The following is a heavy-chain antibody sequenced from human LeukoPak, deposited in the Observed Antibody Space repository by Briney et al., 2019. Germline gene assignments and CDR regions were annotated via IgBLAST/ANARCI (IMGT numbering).Heavy chain of an antibody. CDR2: IYTSGST. D-gene: IGHD1-26*01. CDR3: ASTTRHADWFDP. Sequence: SETLSLTCTVSGGSISSYYWSWIRQPAGKGLEWIGRIYTSGSTNYNPSLKSRVTMSVDTSKNQFSLKLSSVTAADTAVYYCASTTRHADWFDPWGQGTLVTVSS. V-gene: IGHV4-4*07. J-gene: IGHJ5*02. CDR1: GGSISSYY.